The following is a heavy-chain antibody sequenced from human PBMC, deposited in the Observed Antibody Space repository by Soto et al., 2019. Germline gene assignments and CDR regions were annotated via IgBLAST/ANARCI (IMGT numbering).Heavy chain of an antibody. V-gene: IGHV1-46*01. CDR1: GYTFTSYY. CDR2: INPSGGST. CDR3: ARALYFSTVTTRDCYYYYGMDV. J-gene: IGHJ6*02. Sequence: ASVKVSCKASGYTFTSYYMHWVRQAPGQGLEWMGIINPSGGSTSYAQKFQGRVTMTRDTSTSTVYMELSSLRSEDTAVYYCARALYFSTVTTRDCYYYYGMDVWGQGTTVTVSS. D-gene: IGHD4-17*01.